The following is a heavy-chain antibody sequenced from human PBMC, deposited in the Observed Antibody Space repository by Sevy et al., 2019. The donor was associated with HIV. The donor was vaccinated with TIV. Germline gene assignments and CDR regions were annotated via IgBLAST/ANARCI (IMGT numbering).Heavy chain of an antibody. V-gene: IGHV4-34*01. CDR3: ARGTGDSSGYYYFDY. J-gene: IGHJ4*02. Sequence: SETLSLTCAVYGGSFSGYYWSWIRQPPGKGLELIGEINHSGSTNYNPSLKSRVTISVDTSKNQFSLKLSSVTAADTAVYYSARGTGDSSGYYYFDYWGQGTLVTVSS. CDR1: GGSFSGYY. D-gene: IGHD3-22*01. CDR2: INHSGST.